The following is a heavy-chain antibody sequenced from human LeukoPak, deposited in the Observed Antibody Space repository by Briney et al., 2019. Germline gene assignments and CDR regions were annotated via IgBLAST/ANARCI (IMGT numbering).Heavy chain of an antibody. CDR2: IYSGGST. CDR1: GVPLRRNY. Sequence: GSLRLFLCASGVPLRRNYLKRVRQGPGEGLEGGLVIYSGGSTYYADSVKGRFTISRDNSKNTLYLQMNSLRAEDTAVYYCARLYGSGSYYNSYFDYWGQGTLVTVSS. V-gene: IGHV3-53*01. CDR3: ARLYGSGSYYNSYFDY. J-gene: IGHJ4*02. D-gene: IGHD3-10*01.